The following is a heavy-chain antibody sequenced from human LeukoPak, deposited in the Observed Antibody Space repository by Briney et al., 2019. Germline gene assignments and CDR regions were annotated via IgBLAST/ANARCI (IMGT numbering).Heavy chain of an antibody. CDR1: GGSISSGGYY. CDR2: IYYSGST. CDR3: ARGDRYYFDY. D-gene: IGHD1-14*01. V-gene: IGHV4-31*03. Sequence: TLSLTCTVSGGSISSGGYYWRWIRQHPGKGLEWIGYIYYSGSTYYNPSLKSRVTISVDTSKNQFSLKLSSVTAADTAVYYCARGDRYYFDYWGQGTLVTVSS. J-gene: IGHJ4*02.